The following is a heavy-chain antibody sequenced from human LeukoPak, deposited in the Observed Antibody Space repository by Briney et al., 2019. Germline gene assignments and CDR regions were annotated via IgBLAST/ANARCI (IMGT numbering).Heavy chain of an antibody. Sequence: SETLSRTCTVSGGSVSSGSYYWSWIRQPPGKGLEWIGYIYYSGSSNYNPSLESRVTISVDPSKNQFSLKLSSVTAADTAVYYCARVPVGRYYGMYVSGQGTTVTVSS. CDR2: IYYSGSS. CDR3: ARVPVGRYYGMYV. CDR1: GGSVSSGSYY. J-gene: IGHJ6*02. V-gene: IGHV4-61*01. D-gene: IGHD1-1*01.